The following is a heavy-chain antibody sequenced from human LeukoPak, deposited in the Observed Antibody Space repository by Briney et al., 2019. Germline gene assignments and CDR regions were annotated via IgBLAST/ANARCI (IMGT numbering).Heavy chain of an antibody. D-gene: IGHD3-16*02. CDR1: GGSISSYY. CDR2: IYYSGST. Sequence: SETLSLTCTVSGGSISSYYWSWIRQPPGKGLEWIGYIYYSGSTNYNPSLKSRVTISVDTSKNQFSLKLSSVTAADTAVYYCARAGVLIGKEFDYWGQGTLVTVSS. CDR3: ARAGVLIGKEFDY. V-gene: IGHV4-59*01. J-gene: IGHJ4*02.